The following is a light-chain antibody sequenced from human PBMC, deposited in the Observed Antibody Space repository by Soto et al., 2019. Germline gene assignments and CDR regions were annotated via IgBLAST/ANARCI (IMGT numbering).Light chain of an antibody. Sequence: DIVLTQSPGTLSLSPGERATLSCRASQSVSSNLAWYQQKLGQAPRLLIYGASTRATGIPARFSGSGSGTEFILTISSLQSEDFAVYYCQQYGTAPITFGQGTRLEIK. CDR3: QQYGTAPIT. V-gene: IGKV3D-15*01. J-gene: IGKJ5*01. CDR1: QSVSSN. CDR2: GAS.